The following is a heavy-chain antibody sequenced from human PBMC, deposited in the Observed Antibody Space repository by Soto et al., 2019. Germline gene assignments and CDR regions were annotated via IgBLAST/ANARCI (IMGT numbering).Heavy chain of an antibody. Sequence: QVQLVESGGGVVQPGRSLRLSCAASGFTFSSYGMHWVRQAPGKGLEWVAVIWYDGSKKYYADSVKGRFTISRDNSKNTLYLQMNSLQAEDTAVYYCARDDGNSGYPDYYCDYWGQGTLVTVSS. CDR3: ARDDGNSGYPDYYCDY. CDR2: IWYDGSKK. CDR1: GFTFSSYG. V-gene: IGHV3-33*01. J-gene: IGHJ4*02. D-gene: IGHD5-12*01.